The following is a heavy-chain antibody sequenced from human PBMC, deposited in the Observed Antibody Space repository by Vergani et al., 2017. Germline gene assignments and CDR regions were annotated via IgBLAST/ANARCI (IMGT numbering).Heavy chain of an antibody. CDR2: INHSGST. V-gene: IGHV4-34*01. J-gene: IGHJ6*03. CDR1: GGSFSGYY. Sequence: QVQLQQWGAGLLKPSETLSLTCAVYGGSFSGYYWSWIRQPPGKGLEWIGEINHSGSTNYHPSLKSRVTISVDTSKNQFSLKLSSVTAAETAVYYCARAPGITMVRGYMDVWGKGTTVTVSS. D-gene: IGHD3-10*01. CDR3: ARAPGITMVRGYMDV.